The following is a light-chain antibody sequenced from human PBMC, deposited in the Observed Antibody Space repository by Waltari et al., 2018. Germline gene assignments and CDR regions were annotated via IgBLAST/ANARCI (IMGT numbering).Light chain of an antibody. CDR3: QQSDSLPYT. CDR1: QSISSD. V-gene: IGKV1-39*01. J-gene: IGKJ2*01. CDR2: AAY. Sequence: DIQMTQSPSSLSASVGDRVPITCRASQSISSDLNWYQQIPGNAPKLLIYAAYSLQSGVPSRFSGSGYGTDFTLTISSLQPEDFATYYCQQSDSLPYTFGRGTKLEIK.